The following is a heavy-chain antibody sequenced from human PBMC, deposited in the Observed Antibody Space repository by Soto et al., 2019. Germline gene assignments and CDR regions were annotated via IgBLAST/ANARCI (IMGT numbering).Heavy chain of an antibody. CDR3: ARGIKTSGSY. CDR1: GFTLSSYW. Sequence: PGGSLRLSCVASGFTLSSYWMNWVRQAPGKGLEWVANVKQDGSEKNYVDSVKGRFTISRDNAKNSLYLQMNSLRAEDTAVYYCARGIKTSGSYWGQGTQVTVSS. D-gene: IGHD3-10*01. V-gene: IGHV3-7*05. J-gene: IGHJ4*02. CDR2: VKQDGSEK.